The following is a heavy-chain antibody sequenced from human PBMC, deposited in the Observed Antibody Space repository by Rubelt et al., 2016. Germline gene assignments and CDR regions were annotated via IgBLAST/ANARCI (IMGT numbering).Heavy chain of an antibody. Sequence: QVQLQQWGAGLLKPSETLSLTCAVYGGSFSGYYWSWIRQPPGKGLEWIGEINHSGSTNYNPSLKSRVNISVDTSKNQFSLKLSSVTAADTAVYYCASGYSYGSDYWGQGTLVTVSS. CDR1: GGSFSGYY. V-gene: IGHV4-34*01. CDR3: ASGYSYGSDY. CDR2: INHSGST. D-gene: IGHD5-18*01. J-gene: IGHJ4*02.